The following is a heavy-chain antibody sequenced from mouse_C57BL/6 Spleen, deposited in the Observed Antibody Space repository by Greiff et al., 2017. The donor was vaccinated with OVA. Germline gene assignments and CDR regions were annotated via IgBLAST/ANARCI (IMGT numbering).Heavy chain of an antibody. J-gene: IGHJ3*01. CDR3: ARWDGSSPFAD. Sequence: EVQLQQSGPELVKPGASVKISCKASGYSFTGYYMTWVKQSPEKSLEWIGEINPSTGGTTYNQKFKAKATLTVDKSSSTAYMQLKSLTSADSAVYYCARWDGSSPFADWGQGTLVTVSA. CDR1: GYSFTGYY. D-gene: IGHD1-1*01. CDR2: INPSTGGT. V-gene: IGHV1-42*01.